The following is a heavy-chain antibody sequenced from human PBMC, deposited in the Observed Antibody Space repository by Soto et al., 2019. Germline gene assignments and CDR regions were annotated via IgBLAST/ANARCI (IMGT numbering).Heavy chain of an antibody. CDR2: IRSKANSYAT. Sequence: EVQLVESGGGLVQPGGSLKLSCVASGFTFSDSAMHWVRQAPGKGLEWVGRIRSKANSYATVYAASVKGRFTISRDDSKNTAYLVMNSLKIEDTALYYCVRRTTSSDSVDWGQGTLVTV. CDR1: GFTFSDSA. V-gene: IGHV3-73*02. J-gene: IGHJ4*02. CDR3: VRRTTSSDSVD. D-gene: IGHD6-6*01.